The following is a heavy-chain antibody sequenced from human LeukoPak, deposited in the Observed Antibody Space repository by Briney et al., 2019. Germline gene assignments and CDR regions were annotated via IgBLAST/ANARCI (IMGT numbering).Heavy chain of an antibody. CDR3: ARSPPRYGMDV. CDR2: ISNDETEG. V-gene: IGHV3-30*03. Sequence: GGSLRLSCAASGFRFSNYDMPWVRQSPGKGLEWVAIISNDETEGYYADSVKGRFTISRDKSTNTLYLQMNSLRTDDTAVYYCARSPPRYGMDVWGQGTTVTVTS. J-gene: IGHJ6*02. CDR1: GFRFSNYD.